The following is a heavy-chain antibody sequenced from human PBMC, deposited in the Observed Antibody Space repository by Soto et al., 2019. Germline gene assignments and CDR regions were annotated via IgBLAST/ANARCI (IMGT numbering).Heavy chain of an antibody. J-gene: IGHJ6*02. V-gene: IGHV1-69*12. D-gene: IGHD1-1*01. CDR2: IMPIFRTP. Sequence: QVQLEQSGAEVKKPGPSVKVSGKASGGTFRNPAISGGGRAPGQGLEWLGGIMPIFRTPDYSQKFQGRVTVTADESTSTAYMELRGLRSDDTAVYYCARDNDRPQLGGNYYYILDVWGQGTTVTVSS. CDR1: GGTFRNPA. CDR3: ARDNDRPQLGGNYYYILDV.